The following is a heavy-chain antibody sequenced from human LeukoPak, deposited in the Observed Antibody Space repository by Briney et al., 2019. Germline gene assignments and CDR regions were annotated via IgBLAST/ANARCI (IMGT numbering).Heavy chain of an antibody. CDR3: ARLSYDILSPGDYYYYYVDV. V-gene: IGHV5-51*01. CDR2: IYPGDSDT. CDR1: GYMFTSYC. Sequence: PGESLKISCKDSGYMFTSYCIAWVRQVPGKGLEWRGIIYPGDSDTRYSPSFQGQVTISADKSISTAYLQWSSLKASDTAMYYCARLSYDILSPGDYYYYYVDVWGKGTTVTVSS. J-gene: IGHJ6*03. D-gene: IGHD3-9*01.